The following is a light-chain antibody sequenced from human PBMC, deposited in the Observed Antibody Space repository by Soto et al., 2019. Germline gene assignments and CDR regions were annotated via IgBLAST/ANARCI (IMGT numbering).Light chain of an antibody. V-gene: IGKV1-5*03. J-gene: IGKJ2*01. CDR2: KAS. Sequence: DIQMTQSPSSVSASVGDRVTITCRASQDILSWLAWYQQKPGEAPRLLIHKASTLESGVPSRFSGSGSGTEFTLTISSLQPDDFATFYCQQYDRFPYTFGQGTKLEIK. CDR1: QDILSW. CDR3: QQYDRFPYT.